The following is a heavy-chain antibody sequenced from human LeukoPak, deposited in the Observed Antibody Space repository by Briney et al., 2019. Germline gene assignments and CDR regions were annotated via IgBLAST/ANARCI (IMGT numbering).Heavy chain of an antibody. CDR3: ARGDGYNEAFDY. CDR2: IIPIFGTA. V-gene: IGHV1-69*05. CDR1: GGTFSSYA. J-gene: IGHJ4*02. Sequence: SVKASCKASGGTFSSYAISWVRQAPGQGLEWMGGIIPIFGTANYAQKFQGRVTITTDESTSTAYMELSSLRSEDTAVYYCARGDGYNEAFDYWGQGTLVTVSS. D-gene: IGHD5-24*01.